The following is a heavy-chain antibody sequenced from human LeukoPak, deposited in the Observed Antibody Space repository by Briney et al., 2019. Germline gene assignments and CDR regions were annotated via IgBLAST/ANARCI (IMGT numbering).Heavy chain of an antibody. Sequence: SVKVSCKASGFTFSNSAMQWVRQARGQRLEWIGWIVVGSGNTNYAQKFQQRLTITGDMSTSTAYMELSSLRSEDTAVYFCAADLYCSGGSCSVHWGQGTLVTVSS. CDR2: IVVGSGNT. D-gene: IGHD2-15*01. V-gene: IGHV1-58*02. CDR1: GFTFSNSA. J-gene: IGHJ4*02. CDR3: AADLYCSGGSCSVH.